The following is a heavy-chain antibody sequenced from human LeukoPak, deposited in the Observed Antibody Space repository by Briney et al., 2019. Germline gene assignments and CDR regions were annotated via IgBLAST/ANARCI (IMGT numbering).Heavy chain of an antibody. CDR2: INHSGST. CDR1: GGSFSGYY. Sequence: SETLSLTCAVYGGSFSGYYWSWIRQPPGKGLEWIGEINHSGSTNYNPSLKSRVTISVDTSKKQFSLKLSSVTAADMAVYYCARWGYCSGGSCYPYDYWGQGTLVTVSS. J-gene: IGHJ4*02. D-gene: IGHD2-15*01. CDR3: ARWGYCSGGSCYPYDY. V-gene: IGHV4-34*01.